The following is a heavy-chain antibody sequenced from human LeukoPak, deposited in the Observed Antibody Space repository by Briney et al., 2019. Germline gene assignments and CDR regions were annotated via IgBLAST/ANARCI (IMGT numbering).Heavy chain of an antibody. Sequence: SETLSLTCTVSGGSISSFYWSWIRQSAGKGLEWIGRIYTGGITNYNPSLKSRVTISVDTSKNQLSLKLSSVTAADTAVYYCAREPGFDSSGYLNWFDPWGQGTLVTVSS. CDR3: AREPGFDSSGYLNWFDP. V-gene: IGHV4-4*07. CDR2: IYTGGIT. CDR1: GGSISSFY. D-gene: IGHD3-22*01. J-gene: IGHJ5*02.